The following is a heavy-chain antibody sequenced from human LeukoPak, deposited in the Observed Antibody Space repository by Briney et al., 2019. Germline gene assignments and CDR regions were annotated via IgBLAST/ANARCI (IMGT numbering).Heavy chain of an antibody. J-gene: IGHJ4*02. D-gene: IGHD6-19*01. CDR1: GGSISSYY. V-gene: IGHV4-59*01. CDR2: IYYSGST. CDR3: AKDRGSGWSFDY. Sequence: SETLSLTCTVSGGSISSYYWSWIRQPPGKGLEWIGYIYYSGSTNYNPSLKSRVTISVDTSKNQFSLKLSSVTAADTAVYYCAKDRGSGWSFDYWGQGTLVTVSS.